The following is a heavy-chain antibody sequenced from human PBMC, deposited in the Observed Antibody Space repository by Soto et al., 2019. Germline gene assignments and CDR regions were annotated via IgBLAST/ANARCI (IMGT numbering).Heavy chain of an antibody. CDR3: ARGCSGGSCYGVYFDY. CDR2: IYYSGST. V-gene: IGHV4-30-4*01. D-gene: IGHD2-15*01. J-gene: IGHJ4*02. Sequence: QVQLQESGPGLVKPSQTLSLTCTVSGGSISSGDYYWSWIRQPPGKGLEWIGYIYYSGSTYYNPSPNSPVNISVDTSKNQFSLKLSSGTAADTALYFWARGCSGGSCYGVYFDYWGQGTLVTVSS. CDR1: GGSISSGDYY.